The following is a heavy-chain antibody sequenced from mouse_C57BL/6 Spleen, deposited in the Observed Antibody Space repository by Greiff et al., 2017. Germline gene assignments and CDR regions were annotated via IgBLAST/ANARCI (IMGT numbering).Heavy chain of an antibody. CDR2: INPNNGGT. J-gene: IGHJ2*01. D-gene: IGHD4-1*01. V-gene: IGHV1-26*01. CDR3: ARGELGRAHFDY. Sequence: VQLQQSGPELVKPEASVKISCKASGYTFTDYYMNWVKQSHGKSLEWIGDINPNNGGTSYNQKFKGKATLTVDKSSSTAYMELRSLTSEDSAVYYCARGELGRAHFDYWGQGTTLTVSS. CDR1: GYTFTDYY.